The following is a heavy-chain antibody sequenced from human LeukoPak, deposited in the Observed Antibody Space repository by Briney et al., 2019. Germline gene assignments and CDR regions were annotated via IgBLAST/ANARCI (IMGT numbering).Heavy chain of an antibody. CDR3: ARDRGTTEWFDP. D-gene: IGHD2/OR15-2a*01. CDR2: INWNGGST. Sequence: GGSLRLSCAASGFTFDDYGMSWVRQAPGQGLEWVSGINWNGGSTGYADSVKGRFTISRDNAKNSLYLQMNSLRTEDTALYYCARDRGTTEWFDPWGQGTLVTVSS. V-gene: IGHV3-20*04. CDR1: GFTFDDYG. J-gene: IGHJ5*02.